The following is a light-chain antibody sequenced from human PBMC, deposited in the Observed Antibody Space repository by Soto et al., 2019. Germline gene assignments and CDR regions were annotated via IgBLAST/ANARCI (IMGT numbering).Light chain of an antibody. V-gene: IGLV2-14*01. CDR2: EVT. Sequence: QSALTQPASVSGSPGQSITISCTGTGSDVGAYNYVSWYQQHSGKAPKLMIFEVTNRPSGVSNRFSGSKSGNTASLTISELQAEDEADYYCSSYTSNVTPVVFGGGTKLTVL. CDR3: SSYTSNVTPVV. J-gene: IGLJ2*01. CDR1: GSDVGAYNY.